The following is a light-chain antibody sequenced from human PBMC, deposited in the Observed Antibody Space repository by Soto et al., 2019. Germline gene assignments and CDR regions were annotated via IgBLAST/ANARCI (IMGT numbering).Light chain of an antibody. V-gene: IGKV3-11*01. J-gene: IGKJ4*01. CDR2: DAS. CDR1: QGVGSY. CDR3: QQRSNWPPFT. Sequence: EIVLTQSPATLSLSPGERATLSCRASQGVGSYLAWYQQKPGQAPRLLIYDASNRATGIPARFSGSGSGTDFNLTISSLEHEDFAVYYCQQRSNWPPFTFGGGTKVDIK.